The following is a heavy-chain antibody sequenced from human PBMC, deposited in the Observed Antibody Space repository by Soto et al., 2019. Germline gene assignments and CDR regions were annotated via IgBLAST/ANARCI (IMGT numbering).Heavy chain of an antibody. CDR1: GFTLSSCT. V-gene: IGHV3-21*01. CDR3: SGCSGGACHQNYGMDV. J-gene: IGHJ6*02. CDR2: ISPSTSHI. Sequence: GSLRLSCAVSGFTLSSCTMNWVRQAPGKGLEWVSSISPSTSHIYYADSVKGRFTISRDNAKNSLFLQMNSLRAEDTAVYYCSGCSGGACHQNYGMDVWGQGTTVTVSS. D-gene: IGHD2-15*01.